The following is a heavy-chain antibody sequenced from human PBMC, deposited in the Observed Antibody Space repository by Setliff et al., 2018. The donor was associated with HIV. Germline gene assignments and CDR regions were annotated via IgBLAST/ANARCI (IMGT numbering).Heavy chain of an antibody. CDR2: IYYSGST. J-gene: IGHJ6*02. CDR3: ARTAYDYGDYADEDYYYGMDV. CDR1: GGTFSLHY. V-gene: IGHV4-59*11. Sequence: TSETLSLTCAVSGGTFSLHYYTWIRQSPLRGLEWIGYIYYSGSTNYNPSLKSRVTISVDTSKNQFSLKLSSVTAADTAVYYCARTAYDYGDYADEDYYYGMDVWGQGTTVTVSS. D-gene: IGHD4-17*01.